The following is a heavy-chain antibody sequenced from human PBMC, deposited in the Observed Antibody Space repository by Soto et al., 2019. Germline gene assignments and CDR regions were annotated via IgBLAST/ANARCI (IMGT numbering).Heavy chain of an antibody. V-gene: IGHV1-69*13. J-gene: IGHJ3*02. CDR1: GGTFSSYA. D-gene: IGHD2-15*01. CDR2: IIPIFGTA. CDR3: ARSLLPLYDAGSSNAFDI. Sequence: SVKVSCKASGGTFSSYAISWVRQAPGQGLEWMGGIIPIFGTANYAQKFQGRVTITADESTSTAYMELSSLRSEDTAVYYCARSLLPLYDAGSSNAFDIWGQGTMVTDSS.